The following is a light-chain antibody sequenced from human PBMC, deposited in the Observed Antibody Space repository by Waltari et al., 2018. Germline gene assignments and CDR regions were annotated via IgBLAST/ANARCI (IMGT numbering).Light chain of an antibody. CDR3: QTGGHGTWV. V-gene: IGLV4-69*01. J-gene: IGLJ3*02. CDR2: VNSDGSH. CDR1: SRHSSNV. Sequence: QLVLTQSPSASASLGASVKLTCTLSSRHSSNVIAWPQQQPGKGPRYLMKVNSDGSHSKGDKIPDRFSGSSSGAEHYLTISSLQSEDEADYYCQTGGHGTWVFGGGTKLTVL.